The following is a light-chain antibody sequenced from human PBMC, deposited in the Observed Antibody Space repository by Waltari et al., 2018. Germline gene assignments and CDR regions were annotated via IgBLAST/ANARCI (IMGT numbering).Light chain of an antibody. V-gene: IGLV2-14*01. J-gene: IGLJ3*02. Sequence: QSALTQPASVSGSPGQSISISCTGTSSDVGAYNYVPWYQHHPGKAPKPMIYAVSNRPSGVSNRFSGSKSGNTASLTISGLQAEDEADYYCSSYTTSSTRVFGGGTKVTVL. CDR1: SSDVGAYNY. CDR2: AVS. CDR3: SSYTTSSTRV.